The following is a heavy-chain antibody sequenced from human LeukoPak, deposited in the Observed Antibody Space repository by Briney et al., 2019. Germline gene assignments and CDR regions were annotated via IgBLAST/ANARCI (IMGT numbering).Heavy chain of an antibody. Sequence: SVKVSCKASGGTFSSYAISWVRQAPGQGLEWTGGIIPIFGTANYAQKFQGRVTITADESTSTAYMELSSLRSEDTAVYYCARDEYSSGWYDYWGQGTLVTVSS. J-gene: IGHJ4*02. CDR3: ARDEYSSGWYDY. D-gene: IGHD6-19*01. V-gene: IGHV1-69*13. CDR2: IIPIFGTA. CDR1: GGTFSSYA.